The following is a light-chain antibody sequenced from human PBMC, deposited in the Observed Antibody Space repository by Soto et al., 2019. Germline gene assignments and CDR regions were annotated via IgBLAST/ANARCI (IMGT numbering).Light chain of an antibody. CDR3: SSYAGNRHFYV. Sequence: QCVLTQPPSASGSPGQSVTISCTGTSSDVGGYNFVSWYQQHPGKAPKLMIYEVSKRPSGIPDRFSGSKSGNTASLTVSGLQAEDEAEYYCSSYAGNRHFYVFGTGTKVTVL. V-gene: IGLV2-8*01. CDR2: EVS. J-gene: IGLJ1*01. CDR1: SSDVGGYNF.